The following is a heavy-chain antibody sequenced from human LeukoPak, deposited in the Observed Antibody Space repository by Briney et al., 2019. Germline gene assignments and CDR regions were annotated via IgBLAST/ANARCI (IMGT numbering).Heavy chain of an antibody. V-gene: IGHV4-31*03. J-gene: IGHJ5*02. CDR1: GGSITSGGYY. CDR3: ASSRSAYDFLTGYSSDTNWFDP. Sequence: SETLSLTCTVSGGSITSGGYYWSWIRQYPGKGLEWIGHIFYTGATHYNPSLKSRVFISMDMSKNQFSLKLSSVTAADTAVYYCASSRSAYDFLTGYSSDTNWFDPWGQGTLVTVSS. CDR2: IFYTGAT. D-gene: IGHD3-9*01.